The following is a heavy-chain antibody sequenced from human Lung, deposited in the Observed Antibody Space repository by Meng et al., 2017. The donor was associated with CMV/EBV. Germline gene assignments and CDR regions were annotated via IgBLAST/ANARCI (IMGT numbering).Heavy chain of an antibody. CDR2: ISSSGSTI. V-gene: IGHV3-11*01. D-gene: IGHD3-22*01. CDR1: GFTFSDYY. CDR3: ARGWRGSSGYSVEYFQH. J-gene: IGHJ1*01. Sequence: GESLKIPCAASGFTFSDYYMSWIRQAPGKGLEWVSYISSSGSTIYYADSVKGRFTISRDNAKNSLYLQMNSLRAEDTAVYYCARGWRGSSGYSVEYFQHRGQGTLVTVSS.